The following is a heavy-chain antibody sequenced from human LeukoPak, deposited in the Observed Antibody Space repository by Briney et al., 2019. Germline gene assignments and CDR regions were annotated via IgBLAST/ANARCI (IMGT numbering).Heavy chain of an antibody. CDR1: GFTVGGNY. V-gene: IGHV3-66*04. Sequence: GGSLRLSCAASGFTVGGNYMSWVRQAPGKGLEWVSVIYSGGTTHYTDSVKGRFTISRDDAKNTLYLQMTSLRAEDTAVYYCARLTVLSFGVDCWGQGTLVIVSS. D-gene: IGHD3-10*01. CDR2: IYSGGTT. CDR3: ARLTVLSFGVDC. J-gene: IGHJ4*02.